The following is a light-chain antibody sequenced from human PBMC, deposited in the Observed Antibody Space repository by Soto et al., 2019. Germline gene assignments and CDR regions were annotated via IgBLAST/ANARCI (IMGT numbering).Light chain of an antibody. CDR3: HQYDHWPKT. J-gene: IGKJ1*01. CDR1: QSVRSY. CDR2: GAS. Sequence: EVVMTQSPATLSVSPGERATLSCGASQSVRSYLAWYQQKPGQAPRLLIHGASTRAPGIPARLSGSGSGTDFSLTISSLQSEDFAVYYCHQYDHWPKTFGQGTKVDI. V-gene: IGKV3-15*01.